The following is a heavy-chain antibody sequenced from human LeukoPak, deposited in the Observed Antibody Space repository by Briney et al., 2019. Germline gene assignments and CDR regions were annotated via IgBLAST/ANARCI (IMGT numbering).Heavy chain of an antibody. CDR1: IGIFSSYA. D-gene: IGHD6-19*01. CDR3: ARLGLVQVDYYYGMDV. CDR2: IIPILGIA. V-gene: IGHV1-69*04. Sequence: SVKVSCKASIGIFSSYAISWVRQAPGQGLEWMGRIIPILGIANYAQKFQGRVTITADKSTSTAYMELSSLRSEDTAVYYCARLGLVQVDYYYGMDVWGQGTTVTVSS. J-gene: IGHJ6*02.